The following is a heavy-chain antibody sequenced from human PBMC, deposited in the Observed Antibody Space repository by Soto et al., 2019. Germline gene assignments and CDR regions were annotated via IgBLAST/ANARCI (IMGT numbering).Heavy chain of an antibody. CDR2: ISYDGSNK. Sequence: PGGSLRLSCAASGFTFSSYGMHWVRQAPGKGLEWVAVISYDGSNKYYADSVKGRFTISRDNSKNTLYLQMNSLRAEDTAVYYCANGGVLWASGWFDPWGQGTLVTVSP. D-gene: IGHD3-16*01. CDR3: ANGGVLWASGWFDP. J-gene: IGHJ5*02. CDR1: GFTFSSYG. V-gene: IGHV3-30*18.